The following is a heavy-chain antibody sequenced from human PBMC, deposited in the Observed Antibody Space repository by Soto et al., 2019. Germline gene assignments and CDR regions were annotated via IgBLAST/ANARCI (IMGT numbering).Heavy chain of an antibody. V-gene: IGHV3-33*01. J-gene: IGHJ4*02. CDR1: GFTFSNYG. Sequence: ESGGDVVQPGRSLRLSCAASGFTFSNYGMHWVRQAPGKGLEWVAVITNNGGSDHYADSLKVRFTISRDNSKNTLYLQMNSLRAEDTAVYYCMRDDDQQPTALNYCGQGTLVTVSS. CDR3: MRDDDQQPTALNY. D-gene: IGHD6-13*01. CDR2: ITNNGGSD.